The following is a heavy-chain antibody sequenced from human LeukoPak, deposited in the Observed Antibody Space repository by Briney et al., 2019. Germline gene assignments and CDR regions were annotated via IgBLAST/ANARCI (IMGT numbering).Heavy chain of an antibody. CDR1: GGSISSGDYY. CDR2: IYYSGST. Sequence: SGTLSLTCAVSGGSISSGDYYWSWIRQPPGKGLEWIGYIYYSGSTYYNPSLKSRVTISVDTSKNQFSLKLSSVTAADTAVYYCARDDWDYGDPRPRGYWGQGTLVTVSS. D-gene: IGHD4-17*01. CDR3: ARDDWDYGDPRPRGY. J-gene: IGHJ4*02. V-gene: IGHV4-30-4*01.